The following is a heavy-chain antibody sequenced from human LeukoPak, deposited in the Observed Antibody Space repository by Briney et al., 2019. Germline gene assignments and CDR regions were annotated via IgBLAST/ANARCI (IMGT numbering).Heavy chain of an antibody. CDR2: IYYSGST. Sequence: PSETLSLTCAVYGGSFSGYYWSWIRQPPGKGLEWIGSIYYSGSTYYNPSLKSRVTISVDTSKNQFSLKLSSVTAADTAVYYCAREMRYSSSWSTPGWFDPWGQGTLVTVSS. CDR1: GGSFSGYY. V-gene: IGHV4-34*01. CDR3: AREMRYSSSWSTPGWFDP. J-gene: IGHJ5*02. D-gene: IGHD6-13*01.